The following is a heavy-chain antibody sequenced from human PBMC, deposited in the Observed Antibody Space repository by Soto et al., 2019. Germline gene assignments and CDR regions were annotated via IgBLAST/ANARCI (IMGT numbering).Heavy chain of an antibody. D-gene: IGHD1-26*01. CDR2: ISSSSSYI. J-gene: IGHJ4*02. CDR3: ARVRSGSYYADY. V-gene: IGHV3-21*01. CDR1: GFTFSSYS. Sequence: LRLSCAASGFTFSSYSMNWVRQAPGKGLEWVSSISSSSSYIYYADSVKGRFTISRDNAKNSLYLQMNSLRAEDTAVYYCARVRSGSYYADYWGQGTLVTVSS.